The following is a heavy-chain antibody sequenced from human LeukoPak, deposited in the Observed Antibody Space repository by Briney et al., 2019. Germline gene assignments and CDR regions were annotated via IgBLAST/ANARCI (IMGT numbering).Heavy chain of an antibody. D-gene: IGHD3-22*01. J-gene: IGHJ6*02. CDR2: INPNSGGT. V-gene: IGHV1-2*04. Sequence: ASVKVSCKASGYTFTGYYMHWVRQAPGQGLEWMGWINPNSGGTNYAQKFQGWVTMTRDTSISTAYMELSRLRSDDTAVYYCARELTTYYYGMDVWGQGTTATVSS. CDR1: GYTFTGYY. CDR3: ARELTTYYYGMDV.